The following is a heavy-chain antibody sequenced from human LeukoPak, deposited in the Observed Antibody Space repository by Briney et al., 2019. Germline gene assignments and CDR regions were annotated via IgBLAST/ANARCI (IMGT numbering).Heavy chain of an antibody. Sequence: GGSLRLFCAASGFNFSSYGMHWVRQTPGKGLEWLTFMRYDGSYKTYVDSVKGRFTISRDNSKNTVYLQMNSLRAEDTAVYYCAKGSTVTGLDVWGKGTTVTVSS. J-gene: IGHJ6*04. V-gene: IGHV3-30*02. CDR2: MRYDGSYK. CDR3: AKGSTVTGLDV. D-gene: IGHD4-17*01. CDR1: GFNFSSYG.